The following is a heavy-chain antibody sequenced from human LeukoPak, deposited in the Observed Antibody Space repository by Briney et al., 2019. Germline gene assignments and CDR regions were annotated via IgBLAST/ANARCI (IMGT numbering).Heavy chain of an antibody. J-gene: IGHJ4*02. CDR2: IYSGGST. CDR3: ARDCGRSDWSHIADF. Sequence: GGSLRLSCAASGFTVSSNYMSWVRQAPGKGLEWVSVIYSGGSTYYADSVKGRFTISRDNSKNTLYLQMNSLRAEDTAVYYCARDCGRSDWSHIADFWGQGTLVTVSS. CDR1: GFTVSSNY. V-gene: IGHV3-66*01. D-gene: IGHD6-19*01.